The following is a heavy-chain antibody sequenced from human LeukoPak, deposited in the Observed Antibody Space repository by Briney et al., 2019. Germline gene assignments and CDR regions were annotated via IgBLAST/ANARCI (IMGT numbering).Heavy chain of an antibody. D-gene: IGHD3-9*01. CDR1: GGSNSSGGYY. CDR3: ARDGYDILTGYRKFDY. CDR2: IYYSGST. J-gene: IGHJ4*02. V-gene: IGHV4-31*03. Sequence: SETLSLTCTVSGGSNSSGGYYWSWIRQHPGKGLEWIGYIYYSGSTYYNPSLKSRVTISVDTSKNQFSLKLSSVTAADTAVYYCARDGYDILTGYRKFDYWGQGTLVTVSS.